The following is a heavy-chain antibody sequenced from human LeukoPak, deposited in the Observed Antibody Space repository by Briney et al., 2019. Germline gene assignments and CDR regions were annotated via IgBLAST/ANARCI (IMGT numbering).Heavy chain of an antibody. CDR1: GGSISSYY. Sequence: SETLSLTCTVSGGSISSYYWSWIRQRPRKGLEWIGYIYYSGSTNYNPSLKSRVTISVDTSKNQFSLKLSSVTAADTAVYYCARHGCSGGSCYFTSFYYYYYGMDVWGQGTTVTVSS. CDR3: ARHGCSGGSCYFTSFYYYYYGMDV. CDR2: IYYSGST. V-gene: IGHV4-59*08. D-gene: IGHD2-15*01. J-gene: IGHJ6*02.